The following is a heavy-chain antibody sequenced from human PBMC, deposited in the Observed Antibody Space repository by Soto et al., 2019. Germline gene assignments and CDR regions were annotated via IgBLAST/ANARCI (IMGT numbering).Heavy chain of an antibody. CDR1: GGSISSYY. J-gene: IGHJ5*02. CDR3: ARAAHSSSWYRWWFDP. V-gene: IGHV4-59*01. CDR2: IYYSGST. Sequence: PSETLSLTCTVSGGSISSYYWSWIRQPPGKGLEWIGYIYYSGSTNYNPSLKSRVTISVDTSKNQFSLKLSSVTAADTAVYYCARAAHSSSWYRWWFDPWGQGTLVTVSS. D-gene: IGHD6-13*01.